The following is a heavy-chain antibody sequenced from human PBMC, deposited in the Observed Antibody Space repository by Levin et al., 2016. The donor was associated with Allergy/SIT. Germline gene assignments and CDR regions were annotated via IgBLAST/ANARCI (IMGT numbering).Heavy chain of an antibody. CDR3: ARAPSYYYGSGSYRIAYHYYMDV. V-gene: IGHV4-61*01. CDR1: GGSVNSGSYY. Sequence: SETLSLTCAVSGGSVNSGSYYWSWIRQPPGKGLEWIGSIYYSGSTNYNSSLKSRVTISEDTSENQFSLKLSSVTAADTAVYYCARAPSYYYGSGSYRIAYHYYMDVWGKGTTVTVSS. D-gene: IGHD3-10*01. J-gene: IGHJ6*03. CDR2: IYYSGST.